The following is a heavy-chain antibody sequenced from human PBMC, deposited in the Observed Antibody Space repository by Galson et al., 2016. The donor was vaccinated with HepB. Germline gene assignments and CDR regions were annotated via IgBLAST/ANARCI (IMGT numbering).Heavy chain of an antibody. Sequence: TLSLTCTVSGGSVSSATYYWTWIRQPPGQGLEWLGYIYNSGNTNYNPSLKSRVTISIDTSKNQFSLKLTSVTAADTAVYYCARTGRDSASSRWSQGTLVTVSS. D-gene: IGHD6-6*01. CDR3: ARTGRDSASSR. V-gene: IGHV4-61*01. CDR1: GGSVSSATYY. J-gene: IGHJ4*02. CDR2: IYNSGNT.